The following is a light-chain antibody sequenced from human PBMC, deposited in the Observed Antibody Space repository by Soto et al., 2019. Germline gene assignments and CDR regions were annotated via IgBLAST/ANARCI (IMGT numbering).Light chain of an antibody. J-gene: IGLJ1*01. V-gene: IGLV7-46*01. CDR1: TGAVATGHY. CDR3: LLYSGGYV. Sequence: QAVVTQEPSLTVSPGGTVTLTCGSSTGAVATGHYAYWFHQKPGQAPRPLIYDTYNRFSWTPARFSGCLLGGKAALTLSGAQPEDEADYYCLLYSGGYVFGPGTKVTVL. CDR2: DTY.